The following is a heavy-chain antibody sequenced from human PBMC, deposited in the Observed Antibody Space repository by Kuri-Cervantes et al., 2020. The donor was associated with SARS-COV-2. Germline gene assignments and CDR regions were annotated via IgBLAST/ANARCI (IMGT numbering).Heavy chain of an antibody. CDR2: TYSGST. J-gene: IGHJ6*03. CDR3: ARFLGFYYYMDV. Sequence: GSLRLSCTVSGGSIGSHYWSWIRQPPGKGLEWIGYTYSGSTNYNPSLKSRVTISVDTSKNQFSLKLSSVTAADTAVYYCARFLGFYYYMDVWGKGTTVTVSS. V-gene: IGHV4-59*11. D-gene: IGHD3-16*01. CDR1: GGSIGSHY.